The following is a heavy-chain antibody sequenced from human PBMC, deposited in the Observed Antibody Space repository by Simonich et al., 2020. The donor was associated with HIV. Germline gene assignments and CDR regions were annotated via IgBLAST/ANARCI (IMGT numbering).Heavy chain of an antibody. J-gene: IGHJ5*02. V-gene: IGHV4-34*01. D-gene: IGHD2-15*01. Sequence: QVQLQQWGAGLLKPSETLSLPCAVYGGSFSGYYWCWIRPPPGKGLELIGEFYHSGSTNSHPSHKSRVAISVDTSKTQFSLKLSSVTAADTAVYYCARDLVMVATTVPYNWFDPWGQGTLVTVSS. CDR2: FYHSGST. CDR3: ARDLVMVATTVPYNWFDP. CDR1: GGSFSGYY.